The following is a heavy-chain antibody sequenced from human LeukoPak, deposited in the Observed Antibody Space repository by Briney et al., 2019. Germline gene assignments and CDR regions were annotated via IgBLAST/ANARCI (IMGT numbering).Heavy chain of an antibody. D-gene: IGHD6-19*01. CDR3: ARVDRLVQDGMDV. J-gene: IGHJ6*02. CDR2: IYHSGST. V-gene: IGHV4-4*02. CDR1: GGSISSSNW. Sequence: PSETLSLTCAVSGGSISSSNWWSWVRQPPGKGLEWIGEIYHSGSTNYNPSLKSRVTISVDKSKNQFSLKLSSVTAADTAVYYCARVDRLVQDGMDVWGQGTTVTVSS.